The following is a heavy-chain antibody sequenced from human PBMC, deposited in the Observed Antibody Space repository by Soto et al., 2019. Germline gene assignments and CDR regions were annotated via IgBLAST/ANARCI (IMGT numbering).Heavy chain of an antibody. J-gene: IGHJ5*02. CDR3: ARGRSGYDFKFTVITWFDP. V-gene: IGHV4-34*01. CDR1: GGSFSGYY. Sequence: SETLSLTCAVYGGSFSGYYWSWIRQPPGKGLEWIGEINHSGSTNYNPSLKSRVTISVDTSKNQFSLKLSSVTAADTAVYYCARGRSGYDFKFTVITWFDPWGQGTLVTVSS. CDR2: INHSGST. D-gene: IGHD5-12*01.